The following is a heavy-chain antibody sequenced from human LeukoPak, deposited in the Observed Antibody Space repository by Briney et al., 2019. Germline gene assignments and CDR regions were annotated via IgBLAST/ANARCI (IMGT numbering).Heavy chain of an antibody. V-gene: IGHV1-2*02. Sequence: ASVKVSCKASGYTFTGYYMHWVRQAPGQELEWMGWLSPNSGDTKFAQKFQGRVTITRDTSISTAYMELSRLRSDDTAVYYCARATDISSWYLAYWGQGTLVTVSS. CDR2: LSPNSGDT. D-gene: IGHD6-13*01. CDR1: GYTFTGYY. J-gene: IGHJ4*02. CDR3: ARATDISSWYLAY.